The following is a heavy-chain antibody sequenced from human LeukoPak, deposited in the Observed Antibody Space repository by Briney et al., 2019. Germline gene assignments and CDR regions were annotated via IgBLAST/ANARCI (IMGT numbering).Heavy chain of an antibody. Sequence: ASVKVSCKASGYTFTGYYMHWVRQAPGQRLEWMGWINPNSGGTNYAQKFQGRVTTTRDTSISTAYMELSRLRSDDTAVYYCARYHGSGWSWGLDYWGQGTLVTVSS. CDR3: ARYHGSGWSWGLDY. V-gene: IGHV1-2*02. J-gene: IGHJ4*02. CDR1: GYTFTGYY. CDR2: INPNSGGT. D-gene: IGHD6-19*01.